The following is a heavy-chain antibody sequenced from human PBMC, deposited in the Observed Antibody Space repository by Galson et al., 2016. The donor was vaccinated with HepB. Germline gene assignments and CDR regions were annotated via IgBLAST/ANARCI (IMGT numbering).Heavy chain of an antibody. D-gene: IGHD6-13*01. CDR2: IYYSGRT. V-gene: IGHV4-31*03. Sequence: QTLSLTCTVSGGSVSSGGSYWTWIRQHPGRGLEWIGYIYYSGRTDSNPSLKSRVTILVDTSKNHFSLELTSVTAADTAVYYCARGLSAAGLFDYWGQGTLVTGSS. CDR3: ARGLSAAGLFDY. CDR1: GGSVSSGGSY. J-gene: IGHJ4*02.